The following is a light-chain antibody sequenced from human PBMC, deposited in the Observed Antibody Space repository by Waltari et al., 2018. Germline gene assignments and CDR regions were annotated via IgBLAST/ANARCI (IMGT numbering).Light chain of an antibody. V-gene: IGKV1-39*01. CDR3: QQSYGTPLT. Sequence: DIQMTQSPSSLSASVGDRVPITCRASESISSYLNWYQQKPGKAPKVLIYGASSLQSGVPSRFSGSGSGTDFTLTISSLQPEDFVTYYCQQSYGTPLTFGGGTKVGIK. CDR2: GAS. CDR1: ESISSY. J-gene: IGKJ4*01.